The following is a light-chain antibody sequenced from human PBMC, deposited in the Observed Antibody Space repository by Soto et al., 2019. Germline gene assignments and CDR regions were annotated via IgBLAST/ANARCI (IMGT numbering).Light chain of an antibody. CDR3: QQLNSYPLT. CDR2: AVS. Sequence: DIQMTQTPSSVSASVGDRVTITCRASQGINNLLAWYQQKPGKAPELLIYAVSYLQSGVPSRFSGSGSGTDFTLTISCLQSEDFATYYCQQLNSYPLTFGGGAKVDI. CDR1: QGINNL. V-gene: IGKV1-12*01. J-gene: IGKJ4*01.